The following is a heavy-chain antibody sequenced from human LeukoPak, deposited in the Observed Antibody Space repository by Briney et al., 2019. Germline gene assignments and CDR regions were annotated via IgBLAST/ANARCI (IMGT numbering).Heavy chain of an antibody. CDR3: ARVRDMIVVGPVDC. V-gene: IGHV3-23*01. CDR1: GFTFSSFA. D-gene: IGHD3-22*01. CDR2: ISGSGGST. J-gene: IGHJ4*02. Sequence: PTGGSLRLSCAASGFTFSSFAMSWVRQAPGKGLEWVSVISGSGGSTYYADSVKGRFTISRDNSKNTLYLQMNSLRVEDSAVYYCARVRDMIVVGPVDCWGQGTLVTVSS.